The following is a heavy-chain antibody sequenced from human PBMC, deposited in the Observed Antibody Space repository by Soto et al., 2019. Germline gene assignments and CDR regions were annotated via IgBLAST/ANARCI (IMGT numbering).Heavy chain of an antibody. CDR3: AREVQVHTPAFVY. V-gene: IGHV1-69*19. J-gene: IGHJ4*02. D-gene: IGHD3-10*01. CDR1: GGTFNPYA. Sequence: QVQLVQSGAEMKKPGSSVKVSCQSSGGTFNPYAMTGLRQAPGQGPEWMGDISPMFGAANYAPKFQGRVTITADESTGTSYMQLSSLTSEDTALYFCAREVQVHTPAFVYWGQGTLVTVSS. CDR2: ISPMFGAA.